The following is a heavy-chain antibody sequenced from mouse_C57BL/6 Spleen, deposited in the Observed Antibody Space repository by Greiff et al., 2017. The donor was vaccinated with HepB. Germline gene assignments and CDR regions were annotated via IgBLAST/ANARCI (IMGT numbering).Heavy chain of an antibody. J-gene: IGHJ2*01. D-gene: IGHD1-1*01. CDR1: GYSFTSYY. CDR2: IYPGSGNT. Sequence: QVQLKESGPELVKPGASVKISCKASGYSFTSYYIHWVKQRPGQGLEWIGWIYPGSGNTKYNEKFKGKATLTADTSSSTAYMQLSSLTSEDSAVYYCARRDYYGSSPCDYWGQGTTLTVSS. V-gene: IGHV1-66*01. CDR3: ARRDYYGSSPCDY.